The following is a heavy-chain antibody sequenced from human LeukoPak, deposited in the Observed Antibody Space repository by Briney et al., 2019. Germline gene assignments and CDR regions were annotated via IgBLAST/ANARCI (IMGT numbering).Heavy chain of an antibody. CDR1: GFTFSNAW. CDR2: IKSKTDGGTT. D-gene: IGHD3-22*01. CDR3: TTTQYYYDSSGYAEN. Sequence: RGSLRLSCAASGFTFSNAWMSWVRQAPGKGLEWVGRIKSKTDGGTTDYAAPVKGRFTISRDDSKNTLYLQMNSLKTEDTAVYYCTTTQYYYDSSGYAENWGQGTLVTVSS. J-gene: IGHJ4*02. V-gene: IGHV3-15*01.